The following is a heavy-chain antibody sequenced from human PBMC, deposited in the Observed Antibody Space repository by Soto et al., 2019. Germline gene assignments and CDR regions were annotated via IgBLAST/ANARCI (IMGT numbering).Heavy chain of an antibody. CDR2: IDTSDSYN. D-gene: IGHD5-18*01. V-gene: IGHV5-10-1*04. J-gene: IGHJ4*02. Sequence: VESLKISCKGSGYSFTSYWISWVRQMPGKGLEWMGRIDTSDSYNRYSPSFQGQVTISADKSISTAYLQWSSLKASDTAMYYCARREDTVLALEYWGQGTLVTVTS. CDR1: GYSFTSYW. CDR3: ARREDTVLALEY.